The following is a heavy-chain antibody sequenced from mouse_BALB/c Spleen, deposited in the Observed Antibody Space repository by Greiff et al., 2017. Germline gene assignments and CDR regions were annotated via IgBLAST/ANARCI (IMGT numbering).Heavy chain of an antibody. V-gene: IGHV1S81*02. J-gene: IGHJ2*01. Sequence: VQLQQSGAELVKPGASVKLSCKASGYTFTSYYMYWVKQRPGQGLEWIGEINPSNGGTNFNEKFKSKATLTVDKSSSTAYMQLSSLTSEDSAVYYCTRRGGYYGYYFDYWGQGTTLTVSS. CDR3: TRRGGYYGYYFDY. D-gene: IGHD1-2*01. CDR2: INPSNGGT. CDR1: GYTFTSYY.